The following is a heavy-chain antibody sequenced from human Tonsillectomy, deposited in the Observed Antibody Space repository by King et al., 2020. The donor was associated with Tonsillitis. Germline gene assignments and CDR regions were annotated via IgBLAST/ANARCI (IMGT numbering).Heavy chain of an antibody. CDR1: GDSISGGSYY. CDR2: IYYSGNT. J-gene: IGHJ4*02. V-gene: IGHV4-31*03. Sequence: QLQESGPGLVKPSQTLSLTCTVSGDSISGGSYYWSWIRQHPGKGLEWIGYIYYSGNTFYNPSLKSRVTISADTSENHFSLKLSSVTAADTAVYYCARYDSSGYVILWGQGTLVTVSS. CDR3: ARYDSSGYVIL. D-gene: IGHD3-22*01.